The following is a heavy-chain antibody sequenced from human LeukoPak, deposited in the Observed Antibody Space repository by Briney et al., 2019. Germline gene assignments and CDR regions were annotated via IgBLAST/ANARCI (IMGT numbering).Heavy chain of an antibody. Sequence: SETLSLTCTVSGGSISSYYWSWIRQPPGKGLEWIGYIYYSGSTNYNPSLKSRVTISVDTPKYQFSLKLSSVTAADTAVYYCARHAVAVAYPYFDYWGQGTLVTVSS. CDR2: IYYSGST. V-gene: IGHV4-59*08. CDR1: GGSISSYY. D-gene: IGHD6-19*01. CDR3: ARHAVAVAYPYFDY. J-gene: IGHJ4*02.